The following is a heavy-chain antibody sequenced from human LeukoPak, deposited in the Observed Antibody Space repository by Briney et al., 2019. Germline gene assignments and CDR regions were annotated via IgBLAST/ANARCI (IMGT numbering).Heavy chain of an antibody. CDR2: IYHSGST. J-gene: IGHJ5*02. CDR1: GGSISSSNW. CDR3: ARADTTVTYYNWFDP. V-gene: IGHV4-4*02. D-gene: IGHD4-17*01. Sequence: ASETLSLTCAVSGGSISSSNWWSWVRQPPGKGLEWIGEIYHSGSTNYNPSLKSRVTISVDKSKNQFSLKLSSVTAADTAVYYCARADTTVTYYNWFDPWGQGTLVTVSS.